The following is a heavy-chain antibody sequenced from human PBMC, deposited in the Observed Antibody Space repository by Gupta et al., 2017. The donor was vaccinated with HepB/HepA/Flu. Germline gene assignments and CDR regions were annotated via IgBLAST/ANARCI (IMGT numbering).Heavy chain of an antibody. J-gene: IGHJ6*02. CDR3: AKDISGSYTVGYGMDV. V-gene: IGHV3-9*01. Sequence: VQLVESGGGLVQPGRYLRLPCAASGFTFDDYAIPWVRQAPGKGLEWVSGISWNSGSIGYADSVKGRFTISRDNAKNSLYLQMNSLRAEDTALYYCAKDISGSYTVGYGMDVWGQGTTVTVSS. CDR1: GFTFDDYA. CDR2: ISWNSGSI. D-gene: IGHD1-26*01.